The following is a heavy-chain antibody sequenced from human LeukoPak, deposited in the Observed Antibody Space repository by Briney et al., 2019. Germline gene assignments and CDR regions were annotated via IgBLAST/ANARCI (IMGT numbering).Heavy chain of an antibody. CDR2: ISTSSSYI. V-gene: IGHV3-21*01. J-gene: IGHJ6*03. CDR3: ARDLWLQHNHYMDV. CDR1: GFTFSSYA. D-gene: IGHD5-24*01. Sequence: GGSLRLSRAASGFTFSSYAMNWVRQAPGKGLEWVSFISTSSSYIYYTDSVKGRFTISRDNAKNSLYLQMNSLGAEDTAVYYCARDLWLQHNHYMDVWGKGTTVTVSS.